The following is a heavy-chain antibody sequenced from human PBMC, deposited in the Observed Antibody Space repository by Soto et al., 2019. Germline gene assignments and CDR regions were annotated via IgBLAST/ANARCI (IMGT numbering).Heavy chain of an antibody. V-gene: IGHV3-33*01. Sequence: GGSLRLSCAASGFTFSSYGMHWVRQAPGKGLEWVAVIWYDGSNKYYADSVKGRFTISRDNSKNTLYLQMNSLRAEDTAVYYCAAIRFLEWLFPQNYYGSGATRDVWGQGTTVTVSS. CDR3: AAIRFLEWLFPQNYYGSGATRDV. CDR1: GFTFSSYG. J-gene: IGHJ6*02. CDR2: IWYDGSNK. D-gene: IGHD3-3*01.